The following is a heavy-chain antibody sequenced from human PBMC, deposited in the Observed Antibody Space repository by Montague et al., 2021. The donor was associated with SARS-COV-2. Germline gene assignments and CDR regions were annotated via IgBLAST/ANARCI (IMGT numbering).Heavy chain of an antibody. V-gene: IGHV4-39*02. CDR1: GGSITNNIDY. CDR2: IYYTGNT. Sequence: ETLSLTCTVSGGSITNNIDYWAWIRQPPGKGLEWIGSIYYTGNTYCNPSLKSRVTISVVTSKSHFTLKLSSVTAAETAVYYCARPKRYFDSSGSPSAFDFWGQGTKVTVSS. CDR3: ARPKRYFDSSGSPSAFDF. D-gene: IGHD3-22*01. J-gene: IGHJ3*01.